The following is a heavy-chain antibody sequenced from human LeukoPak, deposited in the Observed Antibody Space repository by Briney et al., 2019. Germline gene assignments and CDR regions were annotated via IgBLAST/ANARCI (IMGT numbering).Heavy chain of an antibody. V-gene: IGHV1-46*02. CDR3: ARDPGYYDILTGYSRPMGFDY. D-gene: IGHD3-9*01. CDR1: GYTFNSSY. Sequence: ASVKVSCKASGYTFNSSYMHWVRQAPGQGLEWMGTINPSDDSTRYAQKLQGRVTMTTDTSTSTAYMELRSLRSDDTAVYYCARDPGYYDILTGYSRPMGFDYWGQGTLVTVSS. J-gene: IGHJ4*02. CDR2: INPSDDST.